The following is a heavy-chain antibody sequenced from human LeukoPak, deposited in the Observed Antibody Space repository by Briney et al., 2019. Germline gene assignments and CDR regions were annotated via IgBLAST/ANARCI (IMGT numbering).Heavy chain of an antibody. J-gene: IGHJ5*02. CDR1: GYTFTSYY. D-gene: IGHD3-10*01. V-gene: IGHV1-46*01. Sequence: ASVKVSCKASGYTFTSYYMHWVRQAPGQGLEWMGIINPSGGSTSYAQKFQGRVTMTRDTSTSTVYMELSSLRSEDTAVYYCARDRPTYYYGSGSYYENPFDPWGRGTLVTVSS. CDR2: INPSGGST. CDR3: ARDRPTYYYGSGSYYENPFDP.